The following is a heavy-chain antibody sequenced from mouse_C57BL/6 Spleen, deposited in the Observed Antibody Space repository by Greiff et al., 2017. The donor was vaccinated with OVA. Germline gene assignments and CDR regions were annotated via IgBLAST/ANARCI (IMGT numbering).Heavy chain of an antibody. J-gene: IGHJ2*01. D-gene: IGHD3-3*01. V-gene: IGHV1-69*01. Sequence: QVQLQQPGAELVMPGASVKLSCKASGYTFTSYWMHWVKQRPGQGLEWIGEIDPSDSYTNYNQKFKGKSTLTVDKSSSTAYMQLSSLTSEDSAVYFCARLDNYFDYWGQGTTLTVSS. CDR1: GYTFTSYW. CDR3: ARLDNYFDY. CDR2: IDPSDSYT.